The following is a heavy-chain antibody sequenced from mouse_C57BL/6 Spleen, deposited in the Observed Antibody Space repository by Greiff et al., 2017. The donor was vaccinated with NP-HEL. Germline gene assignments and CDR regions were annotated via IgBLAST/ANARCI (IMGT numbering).Heavy chain of an antibody. CDR1: GYSITSGYD. J-gene: IGHJ3*01. D-gene: IGHD2-5*01. V-gene: IGHV3-1*01. CDR2: ISYSGST. CDR3: ARDGSNYGRFAY. Sequence: DVQLQESGPGMVKPSQSLSLTCTVTGYSITSGYDWHWIRHFPGNKLEWMGYISYSGSTNYNPSLKSRISITHDTSKNHFFLKLNSVTTEDTATYYCARDGSNYGRFAYWGQGTLVTVSA.